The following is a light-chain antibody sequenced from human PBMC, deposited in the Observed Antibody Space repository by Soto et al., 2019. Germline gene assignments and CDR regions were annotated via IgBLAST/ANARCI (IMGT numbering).Light chain of an antibody. CDR1: QSVSSSY. Sequence: EIVLTHSPGTLALSPGERATLSFRARQSVSSSYLAWYQQKPGQAPRLLIYGASSRATGIPDRFSGSGSGTDFTLTISRLEPEDFAVYYCQQYGSSPSITFGQGTRLENK. J-gene: IGKJ5*01. V-gene: IGKV3-20*01. CDR2: GAS. CDR3: QQYGSSPSIT.